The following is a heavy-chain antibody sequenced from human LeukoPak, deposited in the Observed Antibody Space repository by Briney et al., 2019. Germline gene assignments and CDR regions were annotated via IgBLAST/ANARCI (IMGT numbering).Heavy chain of an antibody. D-gene: IGHD6-6*01. V-gene: IGHV4-59*01. J-gene: IGHJ4*02. CDR3: ARVMAARDVDY. Sequence: SETLSLTCTVSGGSISSYYWSWIRQPPGKGLEWIGYIYYSGSTNYNPPLKSRVTISVDTSKNQFSLKLSSVTAADTAVYYCARVMAARDVDYWGQGTLVTVSS. CDR2: IYYSGST. CDR1: GGSISSYY.